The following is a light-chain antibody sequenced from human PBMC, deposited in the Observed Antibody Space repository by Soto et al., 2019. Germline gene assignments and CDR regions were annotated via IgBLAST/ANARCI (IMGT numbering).Light chain of an antibody. Sequence: DIVMTQSPDSLAVSLGERATINCKSSQSILYNTNNKNYIAWYQQKPGQPPKLLVYWASTRESGVPGRFSGSGSGTDFTLTISSLQAEDVAVYYCQQYYSTPPAFGQGTKVEI. CDR3: QQYYSTPPA. V-gene: IGKV4-1*01. J-gene: IGKJ1*01. CDR2: WAS. CDR1: QSILYNTNNKNY.